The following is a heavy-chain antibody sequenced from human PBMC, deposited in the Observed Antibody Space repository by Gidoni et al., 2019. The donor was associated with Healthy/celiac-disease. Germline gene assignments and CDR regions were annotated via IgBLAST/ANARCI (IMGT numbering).Heavy chain of an antibody. Sequence: QVQLVESGGGVVQPGRSLRLSCAASGFTLRSSGMHWGRQAPGKGLEWVAVISYDGSNKYYADSVKGRFTISRDNSKNTLYLQMNSLRAEDTAVYYCAKYPIAAAGTLRPTDYYYGMDVWGQGTTVTVSS. J-gene: IGHJ6*02. CDR2: ISYDGSNK. CDR3: AKYPIAAAGTLRPTDYYYGMDV. D-gene: IGHD6-13*01. CDR1: GFTLRSSG. V-gene: IGHV3-30*18.